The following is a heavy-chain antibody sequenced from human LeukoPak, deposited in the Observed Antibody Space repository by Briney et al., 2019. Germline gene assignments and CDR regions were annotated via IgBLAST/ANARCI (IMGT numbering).Heavy chain of an antibody. Sequence: ASVKVSCKASGGTFSSYAISWVRQAPGQGLEWMGGIIPIFGTANYAQKFQGRVTITADESTSTAYMELSSLRSEDTAVYYCARDSGYGGRNFDYWGQGTLVTVSS. D-gene: IGHD4-23*01. V-gene: IGHV1-69*13. J-gene: IGHJ4*02. CDR1: GGTFSSYA. CDR3: ARDSGYGGRNFDY. CDR2: IIPIFGTA.